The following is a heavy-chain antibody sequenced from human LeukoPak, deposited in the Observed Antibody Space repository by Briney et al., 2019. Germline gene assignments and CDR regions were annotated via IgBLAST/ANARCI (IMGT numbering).Heavy chain of an antibody. Sequence: MASETLSLTCTVSGGSISSGGYYWSWIRQHPGKGLEWIGYIYYSGSTYYNPSLKSRVTISVDTSKNQFSLKLSSVTAADTAVYYCARGRPRNTTMIHDWGQGTLVTVSS. CDR3: ARGRPRNTTMIHD. CDR2: IYYSGST. CDR1: GGSISSGGYY. J-gene: IGHJ4*02. D-gene: IGHD5-18*01. V-gene: IGHV4-31*03.